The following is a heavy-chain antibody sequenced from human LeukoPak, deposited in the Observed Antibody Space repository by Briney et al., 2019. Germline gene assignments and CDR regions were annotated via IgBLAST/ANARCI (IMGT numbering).Heavy chain of an antibody. CDR1: GGSISSGSYY. V-gene: IGHV4-61*02. J-gene: IGHJ3*02. CDR3: ASTPTRNAFDI. Sequence: SETLSLTCTVSGGSISSGSYYWSWIRQPAGKGLEWIGRIYTSGSTNYSPSLKSRVTISVDTSKNQFSLKLSSVAAADTAVYYCASTPTRNAFDIWGQGTMVTVSS. D-gene: IGHD1-1*01. CDR2: IYTSGST.